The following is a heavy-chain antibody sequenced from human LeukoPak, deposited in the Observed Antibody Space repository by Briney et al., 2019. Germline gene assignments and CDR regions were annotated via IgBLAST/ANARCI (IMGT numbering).Heavy chain of an antibody. V-gene: IGHV3-21*01. CDR1: GFTFSSYS. J-gene: IGHJ4*02. CDR3: ARERNYVWGSYRPDY. CDR2: ISSSSSYI. Sequence: GGSLRLSCAASGFTFSSYSMNWVRQAPGNGLEWVSSISSSSSYIYYADSVKGRFTISRDNAKNSLYLQMNSLRAEDTAVYYCARERNYVWGSYRPDYWGQGTLVTVSS. D-gene: IGHD3-16*02.